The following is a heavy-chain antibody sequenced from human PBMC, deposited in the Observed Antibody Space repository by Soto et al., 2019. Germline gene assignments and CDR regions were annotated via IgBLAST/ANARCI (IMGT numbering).Heavy chain of an antibody. CDR2: INSDGSST. CDR3: ARDVLAVLAAAGTPSNYYYYYMDV. Sequence: GGSLRLSCAASGFTFSSYWMHWVRQAPGKGLVWVSRINSDGSSTSYADSVKGRFTISRDNAKNTLYLQMNSLRAEDTAVYYCARDVLAVLAAAGTPSNYYYYYMDVWGKGTTVTVSS. D-gene: IGHD6-13*01. J-gene: IGHJ6*03. CDR1: GFTFSSYW. V-gene: IGHV3-74*01.